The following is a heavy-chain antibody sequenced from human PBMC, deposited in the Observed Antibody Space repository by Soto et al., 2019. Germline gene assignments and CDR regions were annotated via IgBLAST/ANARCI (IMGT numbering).Heavy chain of an antibody. CDR2: IYYSGST. D-gene: IGHD5-18*01. Sequence: SETLSLTCSVSGGSVSSGTYYWSWIRQPPGKGLEWIGYIYYSGSTNNNPSLKSRVTISVDTSKNQFSLKLSSVTAADTAIYYCASGYRYGYFNYWGQGALVTVS. J-gene: IGHJ4*02. CDR3: ASGYRYGYFNY. CDR1: GGSVSSGTYY. V-gene: IGHV4-61*01.